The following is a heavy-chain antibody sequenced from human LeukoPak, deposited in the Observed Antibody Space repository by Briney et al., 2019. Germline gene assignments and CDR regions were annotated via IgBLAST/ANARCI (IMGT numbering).Heavy chain of an antibody. V-gene: IGHV3-23*01. CDR3: AKRDYGSGSFAGEFDY. D-gene: IGHD3-10*01. CDR2: ISGSGGST. Sequence: PGGSLRLSCAASGFTFSSYAMSWVRQAPGKGLEWVSAISGSGGSTYYADSVKGRFTISRDNSKNTLYLQMNSLRAEDTAVYYCAKRDYGSGSFAGEFDYWGQGTLVTVSS. J-gene: IGHJ4*02. CDR1: GFTFSSYA.